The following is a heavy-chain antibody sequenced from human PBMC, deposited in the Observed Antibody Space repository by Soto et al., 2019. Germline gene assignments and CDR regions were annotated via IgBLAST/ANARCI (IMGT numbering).Heavy chain of an antibody. D-gene: IGHD4-17*01. CDR2: IIPILGIA. V-gene: IGHV1-69*02. CDR1: GGTFSSYT. J-gene: IGHJ4*02. Sequence: QVQLVQSGAEVKKPGSSVKVSCKASGGTFSSYTISWVRQATGQGLEWMGRIIPILGIANYAQKFQGRVTITADKSTSTAYMELSSLRSEDTVVYYCARAAYYGDYFDYWGQGTLVTVSS. CDR3: ARAAYYGDYFDY.